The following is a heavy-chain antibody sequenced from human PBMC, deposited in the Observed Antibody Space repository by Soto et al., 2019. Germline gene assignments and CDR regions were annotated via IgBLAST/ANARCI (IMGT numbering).Heavy chain of an antibody. V-gene: IGHV4-31*03. CDR1: GGSISSGGYC. CDR2: IYYSGST. J-gene: IGHJ4*02. D-gene: IGHD1-26*01. CDR3: ARDVSVGAPRYYFDY. Sequence: PSETLSLTCTVSGGSISSGGYCWSWIRKHPGKGLEWIGYIYYSGSTYYNPSLKSRVTISVDTSKNQFSLKLSSVTAADTAVYYCARDVSVGAPRYYFDYWGQGTLVTVSS.